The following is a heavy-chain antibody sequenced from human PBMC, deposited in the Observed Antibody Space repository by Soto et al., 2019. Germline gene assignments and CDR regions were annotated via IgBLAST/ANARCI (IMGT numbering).Heavy chain of an antibody. CDR2: FDPEDGET. D-gene: IGHD4-17*01. CDR3: ATDRGGTVTTHYCYGMDV. CDR1: GYTLTELS. Sequence: ASVKVSCKVSGYTLTELSMHWVRQAPGKGLEWMGGFDPEDGETIYAQKFQGGVTMTEDTSTDTAYMELSSLRSEDTAVYYCATDRGGTVTTHYCYGMDVRCEGTTVTVSS. V-gene: IGHV1-24*01. J-gene: IGHJ6*04.